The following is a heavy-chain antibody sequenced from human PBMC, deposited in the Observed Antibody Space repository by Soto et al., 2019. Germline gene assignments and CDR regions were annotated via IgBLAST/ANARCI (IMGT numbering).Heavy chain of an antibody. CDR3: ARDSYGAFDY. CDR2: IYHSRST. Sequence: SETLSLTCAVSGGSISSGGYSWSWIRQPPGKGLEWIGYIYHSRSTYYNPSLKSRVTISVDRSKNQFSLKLSSVTAADTAVYYCARDSYGAFDYWGQGSLVTVSS. V-gene: IGHV4-30-2*01. D-gene: IGHD4-17*01. CDR1: GGSISSGGYS. J-gene: IGHJ4*02.